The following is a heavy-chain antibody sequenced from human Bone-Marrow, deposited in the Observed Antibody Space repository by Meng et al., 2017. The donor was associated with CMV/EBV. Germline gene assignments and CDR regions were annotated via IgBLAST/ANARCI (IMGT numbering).Heavy chain of an antibody. V-gene: IGHV3-21*01. CDR3: ARESRSSTSSDAFDI. J-gene: IGHJ3*02. D-gene: IGHD2-2*01. Sequence: GESLKISCAASGFTFSSYSMNWVRQAPGKGLEWVSSISSSSSSYIYYADSVKGRFTISRDNAKNSLYLQMNSLRAEDTAVYYCARESRSSTSSDAFDIWGQGTMVTVSS. CDR1: GFTFSSYS. CDR2: ISSSSSSYI.